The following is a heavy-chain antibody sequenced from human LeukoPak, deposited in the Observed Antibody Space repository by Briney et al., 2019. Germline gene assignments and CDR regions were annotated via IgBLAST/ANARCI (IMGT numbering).Heavy chain of an antibody. CDR3: ARMRPYYYYYGMDV. V-gene: IGHV3-53*01. J-gene: IGHJ6*02. CDR2: IYSGGST. Sequence: GGSLRLSCAASGFTVSSNYMSWVRQAAGKGLEWVSVIYSGGSTYYADSVKGRFTISRDNSKNTLYLQMNSLRAEDTAVYYCARMRPYYYYYGMDVWGQGTTVTVSS. CDR1: GFTVSSNY.